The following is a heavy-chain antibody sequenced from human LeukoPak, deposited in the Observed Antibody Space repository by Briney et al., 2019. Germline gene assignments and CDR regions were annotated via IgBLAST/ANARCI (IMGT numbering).Heavy chain of an antibody. D-gene: IGHD1-26*01. CDR3: ARPLYSGSYYGAFDI. CDR1: GGSISSYY. CDR2: IYTSGST. J-gene: IGHJ3*02. Sequence: SETLSLTCTVSGGSISSYYWSWIRQPAGKGLEWIGRIYTSGSTNYNPSLKSRVTMSVDTSKNQFSLKLSSVTAADTAVYYCARPLYSGSYYGAFDIWGQGTMVTVPS. V-gene: IGHV4-4*07.